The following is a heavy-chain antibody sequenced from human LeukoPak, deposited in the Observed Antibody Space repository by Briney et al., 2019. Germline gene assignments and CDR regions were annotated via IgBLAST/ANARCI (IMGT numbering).Heavy chain of an antibody. CDR2: INDHGSYR. CDR1: GFTFCSNW. CDR3: VGDLSLWELRH. V-gene: IGHV3-74*01. J-gene: IGHJ4*02. Sequence: GGSLRLSCAASGFTFCSNWIHWVRQAPGKGLVWVARINDHGSYRSYADSVKGRFTITRDNAENTVYLQMDFLRDEDTAVYYCVGDLSLWELRHWGQGTLVTVSS. D-gene: IGHD1-26*01.